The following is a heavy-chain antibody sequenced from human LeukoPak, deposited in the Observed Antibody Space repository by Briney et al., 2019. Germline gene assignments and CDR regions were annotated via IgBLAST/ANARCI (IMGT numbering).Heavy chain of an antibody. Sequence: PSETLSLTCTVSGGSISSSSYYWGWIRQPPGKGLEWMGSIYYTGSTYYNPSLKSRVTISVDTSKNQFSLKLGSVTAADTAVYYCASLHSSWLDYWGQGTLVTVSS. CDR3: ASLHSSWLDY. D-gene: IGHD6-13*01. V-gene: IGHV4-39*01. CDR2: IYYTGST. J-gene: IGHJ4*02. CDR1: GGSISSSSYY.